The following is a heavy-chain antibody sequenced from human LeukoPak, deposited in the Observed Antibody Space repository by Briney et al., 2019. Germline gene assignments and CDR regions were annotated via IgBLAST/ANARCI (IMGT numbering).Heavy chain of an antibody. V-gene: IGHV1-8*01. J-gene: IGHJ4*02. D-gene: IGHD3-3*01. CDR1: GYTFTSYD. CDR3: ARGGRTREWLSFY. Sequence: ASVKVSCKASGYTFTSYDINGVRQATAQGLEWRGWMNPNSGNTGYAQKFQGRVTMNRNTSISTAYMELSSLRSEDTAVYYCARGGRTREWLSFYWGQGTLVTVSS. CDR2: MNPNSGNT.